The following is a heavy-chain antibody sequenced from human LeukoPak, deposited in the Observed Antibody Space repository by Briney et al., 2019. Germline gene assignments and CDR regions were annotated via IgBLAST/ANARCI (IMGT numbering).Heavy chain of an antibody. V-gene: IGHV4-34*01. Sequence: SETLSLTCSVYGGSFSDYFWSWIRQSPGKGLEWIGEIDDGGNTNYNPSLMSRVIVSMEKSKKQFSLVMRSVAAADTAVYYCARFSRITWGDWGDAFDIWGQGTTVIVSS. CDR2: IDDGGNT. D-gene: IGHD2-21*02. CDR3: ARFSRITWGDWGDAFDI. CDR1: GGSFSDYF. J-gene: IGHJ3*02.